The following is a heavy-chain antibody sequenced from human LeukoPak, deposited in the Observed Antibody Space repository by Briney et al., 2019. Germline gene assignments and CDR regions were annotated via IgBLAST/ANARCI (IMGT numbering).Heavy chain of an antibody. Sequence: ASVKVSCKASGYTFTGYYMHWVRQAPGQGLEWMGWINPNSGGTNYAQKFQGWVTMTRDTSISTAYMELSRLRSDDTAVYCCARDGGDAKSETFDYWGQGTLVTVSS. CDR3: ARDGGDAKSETFDY. V-gene: IGHV1-2*04. CDR1: GYTFTGYY. J-gene: IGHJ4*02. D-gene: IGHD2-21*01. CDR2: INPNSGGT.